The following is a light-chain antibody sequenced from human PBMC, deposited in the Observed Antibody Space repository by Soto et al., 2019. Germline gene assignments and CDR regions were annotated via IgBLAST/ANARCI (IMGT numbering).Light chain of an antibody. CDR1: QGISNY. CDR2: DAS. J-gene: IGKJ4*01. CDR3: QQYDNLPLT. Sequence: DIQMTQSPSSLSASVGDRVTVTCQASQGISNYLNWYQQKPGKAPKLLIYDASNLETGVPSRFSGSGSGTHFTFTISSLQPEDSATYYCQQYDNLPLTFGGGTKVEIK. V-gene: IGKV1-33*01.